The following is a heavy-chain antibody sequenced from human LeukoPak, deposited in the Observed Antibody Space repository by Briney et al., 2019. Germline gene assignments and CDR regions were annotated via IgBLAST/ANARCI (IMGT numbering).Heavy chain of an antibody. V-gene: IGHV3-30-3*01. D-gene: IGHD3-3*01. CDR2: LSFDGTNK. CDR1: GFTFSDFA. J-gene: IGHJ4*02. Sequence: PGGFLRLSCAASGFTFSDFARHGVRQAPGKGLEWVAFLSFDGTNKYYADSVKGRFTISRDNSKNTLYLQMNSLRADDTAVYYCARDGLTMTQGGYYFDYWGQGTLVTVSS. CDR3: ARDGLTMTQGGYYFDY.